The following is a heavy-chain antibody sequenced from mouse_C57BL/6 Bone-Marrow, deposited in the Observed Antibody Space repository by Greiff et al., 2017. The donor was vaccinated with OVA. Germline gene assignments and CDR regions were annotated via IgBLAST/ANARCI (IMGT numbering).Heavy chain of an antibody. D-gene: IGHD2-2*01. J-gene: IGHJ4*01. V-gene: IGHV1-58*01. CDR3: ARWTVTTRNYAMDY. CDR1: GYTFTSYG. Sequence: EVKLQESGAELVRPGSSVKMSCKTSGYTFTSYGINWVKQRPGQGLEWIGYIYIGNGYTEYNEKFKGKATLTSDTSSSTAYMQLSSLTSEDSAIYFCARWTVTTRNYAMDYWGQGTSVTVSS. CDR2: IYIGNGYT.